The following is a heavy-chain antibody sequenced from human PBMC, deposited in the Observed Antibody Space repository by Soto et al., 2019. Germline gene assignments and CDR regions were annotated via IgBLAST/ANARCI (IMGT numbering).Heavy chain of an antibody. CDR2: ISSGGRYI. CDR1: GFMFSMTG. Sequence: EVQLVESGGGLVKPGGSLRLSCAASGFMFSMTGMNWVRQAPGKGLEWVSSISSGGRYIDYADSVKGRLTISRDDAKNSLFLQLHNLRADDTAVYYCAKDGAAGSVFDVWGQGTTVTVSS. J-gene: IGHJ6*02. CDR3: AKDGAAGSVFDV. D-gene: IGHD6-13*01. V-gene: IGHV3-21*02.